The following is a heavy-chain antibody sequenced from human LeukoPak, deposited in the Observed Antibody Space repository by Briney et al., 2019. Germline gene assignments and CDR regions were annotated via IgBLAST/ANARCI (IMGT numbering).Heavy chain of an antibody. CDR2: ITDSGVDT. Sequence: GGSLRLSCAASGFTFNSDAMTWVRQAPEKGLEWVSSITDSGVDTYYADSVKGRLTISRDNSKNTLFLQMNSLRAEDTAVYYCAKGSRGSYHYWGQGTLVTVSS. CDR3: AKGSRGSYHY. V-gene: IGHV3-23*01. CDR1: GFTFNSDA. D-gene: IGHD1-26*01. J-gene: IGHJ4*02.